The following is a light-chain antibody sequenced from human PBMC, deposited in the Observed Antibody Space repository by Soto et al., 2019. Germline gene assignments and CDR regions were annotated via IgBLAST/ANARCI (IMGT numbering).Light chain of an antibody. J-gene: IGLJ2*01. Sequence: QSVLTQPPSASGTPGQRVTISCSGSSSNIGSNTVNWYQQLPGTAPKLLIYSNNQRPSGVPDLFSGSKSGTSASLASSGIQYEDEADYYCAAWDDSLNGVVFGGVTKLTVL. V-gene: IGLV1-44*01. CDR1: SSNIGSNT. CDR2: SNN. CDR3: AAWDDSLNGVV.